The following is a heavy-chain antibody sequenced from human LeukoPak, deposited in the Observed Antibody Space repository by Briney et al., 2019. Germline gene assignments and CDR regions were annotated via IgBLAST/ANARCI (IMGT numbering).Heavy chain of an antibody. V-gene: IGHV4-59*01. D-gene: IGHD6-13*01. CDR1: GGSISSYY. CDR2: IYYSGST. J-gene: IGHJ4*02. CDR3: ARQRGLSGSWYPLDY. Sequence: PSETLSLTCTVSGGSISSYYWSWIRQPPGKGLEWIGYIYYSGSTNYNPSLKSRVTISVDTSKNQLSLKLSSVTAADTAVYYCARQRGLSGSWYPLDYWGQGTLVTVSS.